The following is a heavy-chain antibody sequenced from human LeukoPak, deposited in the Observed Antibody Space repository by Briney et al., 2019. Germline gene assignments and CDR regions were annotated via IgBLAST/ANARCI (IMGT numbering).Heavy chain of an antibody. D-gene: IGHD3-10*01. CDR3: AREVVRGVIDY. CDR1: GFTVSSNY. Sequence: QPGGSLRLSCAASGFTVSSNYMSWVRQAPGKGLERVSVIYSGGSTFYADSVKGRFTISRDNSKNTLYLQMNSLRAEDTAVYYCAREVVRGVIDYWGQGTLVTVSS. V-gene: IGHV3-53*01. J-gene: IGHJ4*02. CDR2: IYSGGST.